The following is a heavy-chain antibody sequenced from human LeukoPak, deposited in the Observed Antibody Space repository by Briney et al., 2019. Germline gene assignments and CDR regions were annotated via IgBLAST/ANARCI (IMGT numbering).Heavy chain of an antibody. CDR1: GGTFSSYA. J-gene: IGHJ4*02. D-gene: IGHD3-22*01. CDR3: ASSGSYYYDSSGFYYFDY. CDR2: VIPIFGTA. Sequence: SVKVSCKASGGTFSSYAISWVRQAPGQGLEWMGGVIPIFGTANYAQKFQGRVTITADESTSTAYMELSSLRSEDTAVYYCASSGSYYYDSSGFYYFDYWGQGTLVTVSS. V-gene: IGHV1-69*13.